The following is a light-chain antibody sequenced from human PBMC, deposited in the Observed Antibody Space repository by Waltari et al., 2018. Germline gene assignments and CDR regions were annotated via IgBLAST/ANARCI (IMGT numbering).Light chain of an antibody. CDR1: QSVSSNY. CDR3: QQYGSSPPT. CDR2: GAS. V-gene: IGKV3-20*01. J-gene: IGKJ1*01. Sequence: EIVLTQSPGTLSLSPGERATLSCRASQSVSSNYLAWYQQKAGQAPRLLIYGASSRATGIPDRFSGSGSGTDFTLTISRLEPEDFAVYYCQQYGSSPPTFGQGTKVEIK.